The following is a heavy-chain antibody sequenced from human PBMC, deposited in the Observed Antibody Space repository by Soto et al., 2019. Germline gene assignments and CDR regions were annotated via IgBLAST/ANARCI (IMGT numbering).Heavy chain of an antibody. D-gene: IGHD1-1*01. Sequence: GESLRISCKGSGYSFTSYGIGWVRQMPGKGLEWMGIIYPGDSDTRYSPSFQGQVTISADKSISTAYLQWSSLKASDTAMYYCARRKAKMGPTGTRPYAFDIWGQGTMVTVSS. CDR3: ARRKAKMGPTGTRPYAFDI. CDR1: GYSFTSYG. V-gene: IGHV5-51*01. CDR2: IYPGDSDT. J-gene: IGHJ3*02.